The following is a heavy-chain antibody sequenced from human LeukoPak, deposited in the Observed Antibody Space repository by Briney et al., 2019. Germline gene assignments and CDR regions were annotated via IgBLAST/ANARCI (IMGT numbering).Heavy chain of an antibody. V-gene: IGHV4-59*01. J-gene: IGHJ5*02. CDR3: ARGHDYGDYGPSFDP. CDR2: IHYSGST. Sequence: SETLSLTCTVSGGSISSYYWSWIRQPPGKGLEWIGYIHYSGSTNYNPSLKSRVTISVDTSKNQFSLKLSPVTAADTAVYYCARGHDYGDYGPSFDPWGQGTLVTVSS. CDR1: GGSISSYY. D-gene: IGHD4-17*01.